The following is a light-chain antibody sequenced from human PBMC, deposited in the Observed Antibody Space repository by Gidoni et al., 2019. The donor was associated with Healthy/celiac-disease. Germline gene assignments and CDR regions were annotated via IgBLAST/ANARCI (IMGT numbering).Light chain of an antibody. CDR3: QQSYSTPWT. V-gene: IGKV1-39*01. J-gene: IGKJ1*01. CDR2: AAS. Sequence: DIQMTQSPSSLSASVGDRVTITCRASQIISSYLNWYQQKPGKAPKLLIYAASSLQSGVPSRFSGSGSRTDFTLTISSLQPEDFATYYCQQSYSTPWTFXQXTKVEIK. CDR1: QIISSY.